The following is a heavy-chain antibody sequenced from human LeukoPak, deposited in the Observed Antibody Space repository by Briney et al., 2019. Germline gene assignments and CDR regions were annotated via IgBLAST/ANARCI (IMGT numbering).Heavy chain of an antibody. D-gene: IGHD3-10*01. CDR2: INAGTGNT. CDR3: ARGQYYYASGSSFLKRGVSAFDI. V-gene: IGHV1-3*03. CDR1: GYTFTSYA. J-gene: IGHJ3*02. Sequence: ASVKVSCKASGYTFTSYAMHWVRQAPGQRLEWMGSINAGTGNTKYSQEFQGRVTITRDTSASTAYMELSSLRSEDMAVYYCARGQYYYASGSSFLKRGVSAFDIWGQGTMVTVSS.